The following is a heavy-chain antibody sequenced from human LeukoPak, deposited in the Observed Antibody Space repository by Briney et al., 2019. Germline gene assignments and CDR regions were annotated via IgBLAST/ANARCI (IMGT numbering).Heavy chain of an antibody. CDR1: GGSISSYY. J-gene: IGHJ4*02. CDR3: ASVGTYYDILTGYSAQYYFDY. Sequence: SETPSLTCTVSGGSISSYYWSWIRQPPGKGLEWIGYIYYSGSTNYNPSLKSRVTISVDTSKNQFSLKLSSVTAADTAVYYCASVGTYYDILTGYSAQYYFDYWGQGTLVTVSS. V-gene: IGHV4-59*01. D-gene: IGHD3-9*01. CDR2: IYYSGST.